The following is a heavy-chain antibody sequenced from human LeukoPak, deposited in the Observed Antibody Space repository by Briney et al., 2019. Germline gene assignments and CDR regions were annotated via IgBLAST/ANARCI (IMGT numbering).Heavy chain of an antibody. CDR1: GFTFSNFP. D-gene: IGHD2-2*01. CDR2: INYSGGST. Sequence: GGSLRLSCAASGFTFSNFPMNWVRQAPGKGLEWVSSINYSGGSTFYADSVKGRFTVSRDNSKNTLYLQMNSLGAEDTAVYYCAKRGNPAVGHHYLDVWGEGTTVSVSS. V-gene: IGHV3-23*01. J-gene: IGHJ6*03. CDR3: AKRGNPAVGHHYLDV.